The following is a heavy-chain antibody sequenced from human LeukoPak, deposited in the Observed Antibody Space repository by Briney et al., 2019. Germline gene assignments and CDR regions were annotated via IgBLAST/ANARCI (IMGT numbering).Heavy chain of an antibody. D-gene: IGHD3-16*01. CDR2: ISSNGGST. J-gene: IGHJ3*02. CDR3: AKDGGGGDAFDI. CDR1: GFTFSSYA. Sequence: GGSLRLSCAASGFTFSSYAMHWVRQAPGKGLEYVSAISSNGGSTYYANSVKGRFTISRDNSKNTLYLRMGSLRAEDMAVYYCAKDGGGGDAFDIWGQGTMVTVSS. V-gene: IGHV3-64*01.